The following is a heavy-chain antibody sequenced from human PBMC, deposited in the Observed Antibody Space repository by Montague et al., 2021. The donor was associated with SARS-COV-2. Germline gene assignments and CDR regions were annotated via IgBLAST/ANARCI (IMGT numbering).Heavy chain of an antibody. Sequence: CAISGDSVVDLRGSSKWHSLNPVTTVDCMGRSYYRSRWFDHYEVSMKGRISIKADTSKNQFSLQLDSMTPEDTAVYYCARGDGLGPYTGYAFDIWGQGTLGTVSS. V-gene: IGHV6-1*01. J-gene: IGHJ3*02. CDR2: SYYRSRWFD. CDR3: ARGDGLGPYTGYAFDI. CDR1: GDSVVDLRGS. D-gene: IGHD3-16*01.